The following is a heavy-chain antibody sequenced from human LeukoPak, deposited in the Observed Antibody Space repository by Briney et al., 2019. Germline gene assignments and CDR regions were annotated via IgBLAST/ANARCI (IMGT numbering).Heavy chain of an antibody. CDR1: GYTFTSYG. D-gene: IGHD2-2*01. J-gene: IGHJ4*02. V-gene: IGHV1-18*01. CDR3: ARDRAKSIVVVPAGY. CDR2: ISACNGNT. Sequence: ASVKVSCKASGYTFTSYGISWVRQAPGQGLEWMGWISACNGNTNYAQKLQGRVTMTTDTSTSTAYMELRSLRSDDTAVYYCARDRAKSIVVVPAGYWGQGTLVTVSS.